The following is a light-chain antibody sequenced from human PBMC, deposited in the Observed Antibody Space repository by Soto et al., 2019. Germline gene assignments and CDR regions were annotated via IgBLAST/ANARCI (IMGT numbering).Light chain of an antibody. CDR1: SSDVGAYTS. V-gene: IGLV2-14*01. CDR2: EVS. CDR3: QSYDSSLSGVV. J-gene: IGLJ2*01. Sequence: QSALTQPASVSGSPGQSITISCTGSSSDVGAYTSVSWYQQHPGKAPKLMIYEVSNRPSGVSRRFSGSKSGNTASLAITGLQAEDEADYYCQSYDSSLSGVVFGGGTKLTVL.